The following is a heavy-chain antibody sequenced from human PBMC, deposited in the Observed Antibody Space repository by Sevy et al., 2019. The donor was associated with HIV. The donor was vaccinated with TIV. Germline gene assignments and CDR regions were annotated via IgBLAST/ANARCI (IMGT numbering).Heavy chain of an antibody. Sequence: GGSLRLSCAASGFTFSSYAMSWVRPAPGKGLEWVSAISGSGGGTYYADSVKGRFTISRDNSTNTLYLQMNSLRAEDTAVYYCAKDQQWITVTTFDYWGQGTLVTVSS. CDR3: AKDQQWITVTTFDY. D-gene: IGHD4-17*01. J-gene: IGHJ4*02. V-gene: IGHV3-23*01. CDR1: GFTFSSYA. CDR2: ISGSGGGT.